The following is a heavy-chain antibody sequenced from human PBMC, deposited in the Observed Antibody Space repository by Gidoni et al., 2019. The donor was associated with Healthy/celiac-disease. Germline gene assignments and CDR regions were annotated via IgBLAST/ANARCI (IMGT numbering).Heavy chain of an antibody. J-gene: IGHJ4*02. CDR1: GFTFSRYS. Sequence: EVQLVESGGGLVQPGGSLRLSCAASGFTFSRYSMNWVRQAPGKGLEWVSYISSSSSTIYYADSVKGRFTMSRDNAKNSLYLQMNSLRAEDTAVYYCARDSRGYSGYDLLFDYWGQGTLVTVSS. D-gene: IGHD5-12*01. CDR2: ISSSSSTI. V-gene: IGHV3-48*01. CDR3: ARDSRGYSGYDLLFDY.